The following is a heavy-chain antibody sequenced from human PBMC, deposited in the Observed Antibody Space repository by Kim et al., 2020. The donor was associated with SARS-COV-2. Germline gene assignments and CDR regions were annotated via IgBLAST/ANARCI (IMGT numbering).Heavy chain of an antibody. D-gene: IGHD2-2*01. Sequence: GGSLRLSCAASGFSFSSYGMNWVRQAPGKGLEWISYISSSSSPIYYAESVKGRFTISRDNAKNSLYMQMNSLRAEDTAVYYCVGDGYCTSTRRSEYFQRWGQGTLVTVSS. CDR2: ISSSSSPI. CDR1: GFSFSSYG. CDR3: VGDGYCTSTRRSEYFQR. J-gene: IGHJ1*01. V-gene: IGHV3-48*04.